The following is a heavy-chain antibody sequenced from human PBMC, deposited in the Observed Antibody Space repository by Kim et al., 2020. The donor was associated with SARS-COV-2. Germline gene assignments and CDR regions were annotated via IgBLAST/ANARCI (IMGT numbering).Heavy chain of an antibody. CDR2: ISSNGGST. D-gene: IGHD6-19*01. J-gene: IGHJ4*02. CDR1: GFTFSSYA. CDR3: VKLDSSGQVYRIWVYFDY. V-gene: IGHV3-64D*06. Sequence: GGSLRLSCSASGFTFSSYAMHWVRQAPGKGLEYVSAISSNGGSTYYADSVKGRFTISRDNSKNTLYLQMSSLRAEDTAVYYCVKLDSSGQVYRIWVYFDYWGQGTLVTVSS.